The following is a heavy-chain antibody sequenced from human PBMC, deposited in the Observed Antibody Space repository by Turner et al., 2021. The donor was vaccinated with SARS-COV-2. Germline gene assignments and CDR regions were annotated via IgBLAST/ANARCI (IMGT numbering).Heavy chain of an antibody. V-gene: IGHV3-7*01. CDR3: ARGSGCVADY. CDR1: GFTFNNHW. Sequence: EVQLAESGGGMVQPGGALRLHCAAYGFTFNNHWMNWVSQAPWKGLEWVSIIKQDGSETLYVDSVKGRVTISRDNAKNSLYLQMNSLRAEDTAIYYCARGSGCVADYWGQGTLVTVSS. D-gene: IGHD6-19*01. J-gene: IGHJ4*02. CDR2: IKQDGSET.